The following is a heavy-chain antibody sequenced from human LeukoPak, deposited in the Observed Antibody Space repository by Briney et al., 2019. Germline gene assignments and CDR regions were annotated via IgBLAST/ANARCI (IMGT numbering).Heavy chain of an antibody. CDR3: ARGGYYYGSGSPPHFDY. D-gene: IGHD3-10*01. CDR1: GYTFTGYY. J-gene: IGHJ4*02. CDR2: INPNSGGT. V-gene: IGHV1-2*06. Sequence: ASVKVSCKASGYTFTGYYMHWVRQAPGQGLEWMGRINPNSGGTSYAQKFQGRVTMTRDTSISTAYMEMSRLRSDDTAVYYCARGGYYYGSGSPPHFDYWGQGTLVTVSS.